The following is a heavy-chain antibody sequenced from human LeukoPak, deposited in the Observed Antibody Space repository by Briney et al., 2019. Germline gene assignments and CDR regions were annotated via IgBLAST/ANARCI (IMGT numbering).Heavy chain of an antibody. Sequence: GGSLRLSCAASGFTFSSYAMSWVRQAPGKGLEWASFISGSGDSTYYADSVKGRFTISRDNSKSTLHLQMSSLRVEDTALYYCAKDVDVSDYHLYRNWGQGTLVTVSS. J-gene: IGHJ4*02. D-gene: IGHD3-22*01. V-gene: IGHV3-23*01. CDR2: ISGSGDST. CDR3: AKDVDVSDYHLYRN. CDR1: GFTFSSYA.